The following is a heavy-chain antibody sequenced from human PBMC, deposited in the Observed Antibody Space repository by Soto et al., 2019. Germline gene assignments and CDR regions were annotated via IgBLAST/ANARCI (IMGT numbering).Heavy chain of an antibody. V-gene: IGHV1-46*01. CDR3: ARVGPPPHTSQGSSSGLLYYYYGMDV. J-gene: IGHJ6*02. D-gene: IGHD6-6*01. CDR2: INPSGGST. Sequence: ASVKVSCKASGYTFTSYYMHWVRQAPGQGLEWMGIINPSGGSTSYAQKFQARVTMTRDTSTSTVYMELSSLRSEDTAVYYCARVGPPPHTSQGSSSGLLYYYYGMDVWGQGTTVTVSS. CDR1: GYTFTSYY.